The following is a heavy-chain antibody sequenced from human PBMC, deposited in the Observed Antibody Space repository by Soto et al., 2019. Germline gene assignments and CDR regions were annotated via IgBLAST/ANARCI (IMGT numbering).Heavy chain of an antibody. D-gene: IGHD6-13*01. CDR1: GGSFSGYY. Sequence: SETLSLTCAVYGGSFSGYYWSWIRQPPGKGLEWIGEINHSGSTNYNPSLKSRVTISVDTSKNQFSLKLSPVTAADTAVYYCARGRAMDSSSWQLDYWGQGTLVTVSS. V-gene: IGHV4-34*01. J-gene: IGHJ4*02. CDR2: INHSGST. CDR3: ARGRAMDSSSWQLDY.